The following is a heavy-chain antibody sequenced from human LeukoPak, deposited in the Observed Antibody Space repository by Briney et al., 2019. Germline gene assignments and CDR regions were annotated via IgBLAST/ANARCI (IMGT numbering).Heavy chain of an antibody. CDR1: GHTPTQLS. CDR2: FHSEDGAP. J-gene: IGHJ4*02. D-gene: IGHD5-18*01. V-gene: IGHV1-24*01. CDR3: AAVRTGPQDFYDDTATRNPFDY. Sequence: GSPMLVSCKASGHTPTQLSIHWVRQAPGKGLEGMGDFHSEDGAPNFAQNFQGRIPMTEDTSIDTAYLDLTSLTSDDTAVYFCAAVRTGPQDFYDDTATRNPFDYWGQGTLVIVSS.